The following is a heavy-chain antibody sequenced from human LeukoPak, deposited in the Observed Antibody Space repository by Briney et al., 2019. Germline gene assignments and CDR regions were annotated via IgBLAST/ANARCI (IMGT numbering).Heavy chain of an antibody. J-gene: IGHJ5*02. CDR1: GFTFSSYSMN. CDR2: IYYSGST. CDR3: ARQIVVVVAATTHNWFDP. V-gene: IGHV4-39*01. Sequence: GSLRLSCAASGFTFSSYSMNWVRQAPGKGLEWIGSIYYSGSTYYNPSLKSRVTISVDTSKNQFSLKLSSVTAADTAVYYCARQIVVVVAATTHNWFDPWGQGTLVTVSS. D-gene: IGHD2-15*01.